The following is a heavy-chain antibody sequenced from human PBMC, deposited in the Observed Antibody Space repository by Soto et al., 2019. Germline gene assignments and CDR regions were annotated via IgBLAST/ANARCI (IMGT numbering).Heavy chain of an antibody. CDR3: ARTSRIKSGHLDY. Sequence: SETLSLTCAIPGYSIRTYNWWGCIRQPPGKGLEWIGYIYYTGTTYYNLSLKSRVSMSIDTATDQFSLNLGSVTAADTAVYYCARTSRIKSGHLDYWGQGILVTVSS. CDR2: IYYTGTT. V-gene: IGHV4-28*01. CDR1: GYSIRTYNW. D-gene: IGHD7-27*01. J-gene: IGHJ4*02.